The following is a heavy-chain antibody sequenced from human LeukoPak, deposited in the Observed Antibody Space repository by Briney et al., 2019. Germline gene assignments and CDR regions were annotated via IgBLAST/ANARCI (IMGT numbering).Heavy chain of an antibody. CDR3: ARDYGRAKPGTISFQFDY. D-gene: IGHD1-14*01. CDR1: GYTFTGYY. J-gene: IGHJ4*02. CDR2: INPNSGGT. Sequence: ASVTVSCKASGYTFTGYYMHWVRQAPGQGLEWMGRINPNSGGTNYAQKFQGRVTMTRDTSISTAYMELSRLRSDDTAVYYCARDYGRAKPGTISFQFDYWGQGTLVTVSS. V-gene: IGHV1-2*06.